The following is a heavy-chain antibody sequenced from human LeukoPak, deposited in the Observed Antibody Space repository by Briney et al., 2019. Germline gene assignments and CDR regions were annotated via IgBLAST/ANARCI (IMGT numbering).Heavy chain of an antibody. CDR2: ISYDGSNK. Sequence: GGSLRLACAASGLTFSSYWMLWVRQAPEKGLEWVAVISYDGSNKYYADSVKGRFTISRDNSKNTLYLQMNSLRAEDTAVYYCAKEMREYDFWSGYPQYYYYYYMDVWGKGTTVTVSS. CDR1: GLTFSSYW. CDR3: AKEMREYDFWSGYPQYYYYYYMDV. D-gene: IGHD3-3*01. V-gene: IGHV3-30*18. J-gene: IGHJ6*03.